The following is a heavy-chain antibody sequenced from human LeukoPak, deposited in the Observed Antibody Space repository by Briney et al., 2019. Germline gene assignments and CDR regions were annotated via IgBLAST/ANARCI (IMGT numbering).Heavy chain of an antibody. CDR1: GGSIISDS. D-gene: IGHD6-13*01. Sequence: SETLSLTRTVSGGSIISDSWTWIRQPPGKELEWIGYLYDSGSTNYNPSLKSRITISVDTSKNQFSLNLSSVTAADTAVYYCTGLHFAAAEEFDPWGQGTLVTVSS. V-gene: IGHV4-59*08. CDR3: TGLHFAAAEEFDP. CDR2: LYDSGST. J-gene: IGHJ5*02.